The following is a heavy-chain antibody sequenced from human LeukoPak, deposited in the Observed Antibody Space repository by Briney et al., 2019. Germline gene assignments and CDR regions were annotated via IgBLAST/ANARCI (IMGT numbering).Heavy chain of an antibody. V-gene: IGHV1-46*01. CDR3: AREYGSGSQTAENWFDP. J-gene: IGHJ5*02. CDR2: INPSGGST. D-gene: IGHD3-10*01. CDR1: GYTFTSYY. Sequence: ASVKVSRKASGYTFTSYYMHWVRQAPGQGLEWMGIINPSGGSTSYAQKFQGRVTMTRDTSTSTVYMELSSLRSEDTAVYYCAREYGSGSQTAENWFDPWGQGTLVTVSS.